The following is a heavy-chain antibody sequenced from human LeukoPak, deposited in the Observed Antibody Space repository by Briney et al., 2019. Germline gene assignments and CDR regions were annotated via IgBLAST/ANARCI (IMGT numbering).Heavy chain of an antibody. Sequence: PSEALSLTCSVSSISISSYYWSWIRHPPGKGLEWSGYILYSGSTYYDPSLKSRVTISEDTSKNKVSLELTSVTAADTAVYYCARVGSGYSFDHWGQGTLATVSS. D-gene: IGHD5-12*01. J-gene: IGHJ4*02. CDR3: ARVGSGYSFDH. V-gene: IGHV4-59*01. CDR1: SISISSYY. CDR2: ILYSGST.